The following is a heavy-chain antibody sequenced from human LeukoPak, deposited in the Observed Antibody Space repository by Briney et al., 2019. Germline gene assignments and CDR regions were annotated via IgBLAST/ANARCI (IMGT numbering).Heavy chain of an antibody. CDR3: ARAKVAAAGTVDWFDP. V-gene: IGHV3-21*01. D-gene: IGHD6-13*01. CDR1: GFTFSSYS. CDR2: IRSSSSYI. Sequence: GGSLRLSCAASGFTFSSYSMNWVRQAPGKGLEWVSSIRSSSSYIYYADSVKGRFTISRDNAKNSLYLQMNSLRAEDTAVYYCARAKVAAAGTVDWFDPWGQGTLVTVSS. J-gene: IGHJ5*02.